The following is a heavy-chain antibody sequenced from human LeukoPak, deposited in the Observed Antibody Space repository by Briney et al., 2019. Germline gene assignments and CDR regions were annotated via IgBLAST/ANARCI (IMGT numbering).Heavy chain of an antibody. CDR3: AKDSAFGGEDS. CDR2: IHNGGGTT. Sequence: PGRSLRLSCAASGFTFSTSGMHWVRQAPGKGLEWVSAIHNGGGTTSYADSVKGRFTISRDNSKNTLFLQMNSLRAEDTAVYYCAKDSAFGGEDSWGQGTLVTVSS. V-gene: IGHV3-NL1*01. CDR1: GFTFSTSG. J-gene: IGHJ4*02. D-gene: IGHD3-16*01.